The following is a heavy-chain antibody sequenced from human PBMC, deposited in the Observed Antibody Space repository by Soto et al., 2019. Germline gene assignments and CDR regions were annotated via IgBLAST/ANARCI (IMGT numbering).Heavy chain of an antibody. V-gene: IGHV4-34*01. CDR1: GGSFSGYY. Sequence: PSETLSLTCAVYGGSFSGYYCSWIRQPPGKGLEWIGEINHSGSTNYNPSLKSRVTISVDTSKNQFSLKLSSVTAADTAVYYCARDPQLLEWLDYYYYGMDVWGQGTTVTVSS. CDR3: ARDPQLLEWLDYYYYGMDV. D-gene: IGHD3-3*01. J-gene: IGHJ6*02. CDR2: INHSGST.